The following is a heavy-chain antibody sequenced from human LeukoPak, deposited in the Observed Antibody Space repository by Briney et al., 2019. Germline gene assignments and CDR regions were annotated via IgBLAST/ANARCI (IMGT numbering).Heavy chain of an antibody. CDR2: IRPDGNEK. Sequence: GGSLRLSCAASGFTFSSYWMSWVRQAPGKGLEWVAYIRPDGNEKFYMDSVRGRFTISRDNAKNSLYLQMNSLRAEDTAVYYCAKAWKYIVATAIDYWGQGTLVTVSS. V-gene: IGHV3-7*03. CDR3: AKAWKYIVATAIDY. CDR1: GFTFSSYW. D-gene: IGHD5-12*01. J-gene: IGHJ4*02.